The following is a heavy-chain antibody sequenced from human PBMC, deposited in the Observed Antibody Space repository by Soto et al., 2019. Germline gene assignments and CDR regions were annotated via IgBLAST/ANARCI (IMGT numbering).Heavy chain of an antibody. CDR3: AREYSYGTLWPWFDP. CDR2: ISYDGSNK. CDR1: GFTFSSYG. V-gene: IGHV3-30*03. D-gene: IGHD5-18*01. Sequence: QVQLVESGGGVVQPGRSLRLSCAASGFTFSSYGMHWVRQAPGKGLEWVAVISYDGSNKYYADSVKGRFTISRDNSKNTLYLQRNSLRAEDTAVYYCAREYSYGTLWPWFDPWGQGTLVTVSS. J-gene: IGHJ5*02.